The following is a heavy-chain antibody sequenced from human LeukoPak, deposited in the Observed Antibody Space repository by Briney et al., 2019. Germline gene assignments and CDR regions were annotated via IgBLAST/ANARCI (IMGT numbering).Heavy chain of an antibody. Sequence: ASVKVSSKPSRYTLTGYYMHSVRQAPGQGLGWMGWIYPNIAGTNYAQKLQGRVTMNRDTTISTAYMDLSRVRSDDTAVYYCARGVRYYYDSSGCYSLAPNYFDYWGEGTLVTVSS. V-gene: IGHV1-2*02. CDR2: IYPNIAGT. D-gene: IGHD3-22*01. J-gene: IGHJ4*02. CDR3: ARGVRYYYDSSGCYSLAPNYFDY. CDR1: RYTLTGYY.